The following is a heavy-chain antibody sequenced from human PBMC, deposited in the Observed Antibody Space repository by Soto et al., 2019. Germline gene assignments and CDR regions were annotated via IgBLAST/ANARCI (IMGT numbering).Heavy chain of an antibody. V-gene: IGHV4-31*03. CDR2: IYYSGST. CDR1: GGSISSGGYY. Sequence: QVQLQESGPGLVKPSQTLSLTCTVSGGSISSGGYYWSWIRQHPGKGLEWIGYIYYSGSTYYNPSLKSRVTISVDTSKNQFSLKLSSVTAADTAVYYCARDNYNYDFWSGYYNPGYYGMDVWGQGTTVTVSS. CDR3: ARDNYNYDFWSGYYNPGYYGMDV. J-gene: IGHJ6*02. D-gene: IGHD3-3*01.